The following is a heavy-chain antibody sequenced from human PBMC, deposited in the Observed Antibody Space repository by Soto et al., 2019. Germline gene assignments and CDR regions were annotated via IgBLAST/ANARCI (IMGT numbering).Heavy chain of an antibody. D-gene: IGHD6-13*01. CDR1: GFTFSSYW. V-gene: IGHV3-74*01. CDR3: ARDDSSSWLVYHYYGMDV. CDR2: INSDGSST. J-gene: IGHJ6*02. Sequence: EVQLVESGGGLVQPGGSLRLSCAASGFTFSSYWMHWVRQAPGKGLVWVSRINSDGSSTSYADSVKGRFTISRDNAKNTLYLQMNSLRAEDTAVYYCARDDSSSWLVYHYYGMDVWGQGTTVTVSS.